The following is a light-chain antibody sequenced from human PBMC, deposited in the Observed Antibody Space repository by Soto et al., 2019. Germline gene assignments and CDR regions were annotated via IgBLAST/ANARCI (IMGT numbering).Light chain of an antibody. CDR3: QQRSNWQLT. Sequence: EIVMTQYPATLSVSPGERATLSCRASQSVSSYLAWYQQKPGQAPRLLIYDASNRATGIPARFSGSGSGTDFTLTISSLEPEDFAVYYCQQRSNWQLTFGGGANVDI. CDR2: DAS. J-gene: IGKJ4*01. V-gene: IGKV3-11*01. CDR1: QSVSSY.